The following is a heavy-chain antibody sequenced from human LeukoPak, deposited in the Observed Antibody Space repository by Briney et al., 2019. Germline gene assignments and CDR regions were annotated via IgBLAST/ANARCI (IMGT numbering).Heavy chain of an antibody. D-gene: IGHD3-3*01. J-gene: IGHJ6*03. Sequence: QPGGSLRLSCVASGFTFRNYGMHWVRQTPGKGLEWVTFIPSDGSKKYYIDSVKGRFTVSRDNSKNTLYLQMNSLRAEDTAVYYCAREGSYDFWSGYYEGYYYYMDVWGKGTTVTVSS. CDR3: AREGSYDFWSGYYEGYYYYMDV. CDR1: GFTFRNYG. V-gene: IGHV3-30*02. CDR2: IPSDGSKK.